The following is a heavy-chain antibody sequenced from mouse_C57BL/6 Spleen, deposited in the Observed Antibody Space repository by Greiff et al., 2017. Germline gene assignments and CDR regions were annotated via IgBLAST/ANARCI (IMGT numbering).Heavy chain of an antibody. CDR1: GYTFTSYW. V-gene: IGHV1-52*01. Sequence: QVQLQQSGAELVRPGSSVKLSCKASGYTFTSYWMHWVKQRPIQGLEWIGNIDPSDSETHYNQKFKDKATLTVDKSSSTAYMQLSSLTSEDSAVYYCARPYYGSSLAWCAYWGQGTLVTVSA. CDR2: IDPSDSET. J-gene: IGHJ3*01. D-gene: IGHD1-1*01. CDR3: ARPYYGSSLAWCAY.